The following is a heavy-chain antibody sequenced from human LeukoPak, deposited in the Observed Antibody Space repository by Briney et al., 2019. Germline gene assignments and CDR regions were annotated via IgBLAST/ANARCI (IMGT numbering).Heavy chain of an antibody. CDR3: ARAQRAYYGSGSYGY. CDR2: ISYDVSNK. V-gene: IGHV3-30*04. Sequence: PGRSVRLSCAASGFTFSSYAMHWVRQAPGKGLEWVAVISYDVSNKYYARSMKGRFTISTDNSKNTLYLQMNSLRAEDTAVYYCARAQRAYYGSGSYGYWGQGTLVTVSS. CDR1: GFTFSSYA. J-gene: IGHJ4*02. D-gene: IGHD3-10*01.